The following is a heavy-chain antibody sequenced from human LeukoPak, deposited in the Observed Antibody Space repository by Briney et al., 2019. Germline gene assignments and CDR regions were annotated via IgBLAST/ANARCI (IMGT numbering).Heavy chain of an antibody. CDR2: ITSSSSYI. Sequence: PGGSLRLSCVASGFTFSTYNMNWVRQAPGKGLEWVSSITSSSSYIYYADSVKGRFTISRDNAKNSLYLQMNSLRDEDTAVYYCARDLSSSWFTYYYYYYMDVWGKGTTVTISS. J-gene: IGHJ6*03. CDR1: GFTFSTYN. CDR3: ARDLSSSWFTYYYYYYMDV. D-gene: IGHD6-13*01. V-gene: IGHV3-21*01.